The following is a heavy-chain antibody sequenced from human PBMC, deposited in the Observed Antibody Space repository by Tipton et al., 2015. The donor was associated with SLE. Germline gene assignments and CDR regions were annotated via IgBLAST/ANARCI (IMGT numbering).Heavy chain of an antibody. D-gene: IGHD2-2*02. J-gene: IGHJ4*02. CDR2: ISGGGRST. V-gene: IGHV3-23*01. CDR1: GFTFSTYA. Sequence: SLRLSCTASGFTFSTYAMSWVRQAPGKGLEWVSGISGGGRSTYYADSVRGRFTISRDNSKNALYLEMNSLRTEDTAVYFCARSRTCSSSSCYKDYWGQGTLVTVS. CDR3: ARSRTCSSSSCYKDY.